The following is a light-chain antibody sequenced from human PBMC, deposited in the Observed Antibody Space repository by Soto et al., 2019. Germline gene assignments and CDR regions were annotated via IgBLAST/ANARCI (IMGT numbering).Light chain of an antibody. CDR2: DAS. CDR3: QQYGNLLYT. Sequence: DIQMTPSPASLSASVGDRVTITCQASHDISNYLNWYQQKPGEAPKLLIYDASNLETGVPSRFSGSGSGTEFTFTISSLQPEDFATYYCQQYGNLLYTFGPGTKVDVK. J-gene: IGKJ3*01. V-gene: IGKV1-33*01. CDR1: HDISNY.